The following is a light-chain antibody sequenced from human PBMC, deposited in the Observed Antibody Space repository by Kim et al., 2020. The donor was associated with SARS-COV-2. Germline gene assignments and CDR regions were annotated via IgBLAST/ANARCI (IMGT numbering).Light chain of an antibody. Sequence: PAGTVTSPCGSSTGAVTSGHHPYWFQQKPGQAPRTLIYDTRNKHSWTPARFSGSLLGGNAALTLSGALPEDEAEYYCLLYFNGYRIFGGGTQLTVL. V-gene: IGLV7-46*01. CDR3: LLYFNGYRI. CDR1: TGAVTSGHH. J-gene: IGLJ2*01. CDR2: DTR.